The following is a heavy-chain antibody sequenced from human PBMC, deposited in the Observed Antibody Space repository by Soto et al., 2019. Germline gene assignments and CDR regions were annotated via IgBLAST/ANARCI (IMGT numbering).Heavy chain of an antibody. V-gene: IGHV4-39*01. D-gene: IGHD3-10*01. Sequence: QLQLQESGPGLVKPSETLSLTCTVCGGSISSSSYYWGWIRQPPGKGLEWIGSIYYSGSTYYNPSLKSRVTISVAASKNQFSLKLSSVTAAATAVYYCARRRDTMAGGASFDYWGQGTLVTVSS. CDR3: ARRRDTMAGGASFDY. J-gene: IGHJ4*02. CDR1: GGSISSSSYY. CDR2: IYYSGST.